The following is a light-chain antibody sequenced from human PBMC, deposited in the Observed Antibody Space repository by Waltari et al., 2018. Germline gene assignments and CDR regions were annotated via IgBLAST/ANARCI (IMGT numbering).Light chain of an antibody. CDR3: QQYGSSLPLT. CDR2: GAS. J-gene: IGKJ4*01. V-gene: IGKV3-20*01. Sequence: EIVLTQSPGTLSLSPGERATLSCRASQSVTTTYLAWYQQKPGQAPRLLIYGASSRATCIPDRFSGSGSGTDFTLTISRLEPEDFAVYYCQQYGSSLPLTFGGGTKVEIK. CDR1: QSVTTTY.